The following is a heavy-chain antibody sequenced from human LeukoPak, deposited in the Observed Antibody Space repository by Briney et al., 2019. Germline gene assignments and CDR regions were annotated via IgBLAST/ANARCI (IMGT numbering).Heavy chain of an antibody. D-gene: IGHD6-19*01. V-gene: IGHV1-2*02. CDR1: GYTFTGYY. Sequence: GASVKVSCKASGYTFTGYYMHWVRQAPGQGLEWMGWINPNSGGTNYAQKFQGRVTMTRDTSISTAYMELSRLRSDDTAVYYCARGRYSSGWQDAFDIWGQGTMVTVSS. J-gene: IGHJ3*02. CDR2: INPNSGGT. CDR3: ARGRYSSGWQDAFDI.